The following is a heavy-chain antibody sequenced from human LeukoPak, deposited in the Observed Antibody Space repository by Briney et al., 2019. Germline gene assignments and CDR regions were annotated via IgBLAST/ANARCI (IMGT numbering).Heavy chain of an antibody. CDR1: GFTFSSYA. Sequence: GGSLRLSCAASGFTFSSYAMHWVRQAPGKGLEWVAVISYDGSNKYYADSVKGRFTISRDNSKNTQYLQMNSLRAEDTAVYYCARGGPSIAAAGTGYWGQGTLVTVSS. V-gene: IGHV3-30-3*01. D-gene: IGHD6-13*01. CDR2: ISYDGSNK. CDR3: ARGGPSIAAAGTGY. J-gene: IGHJ4*02.